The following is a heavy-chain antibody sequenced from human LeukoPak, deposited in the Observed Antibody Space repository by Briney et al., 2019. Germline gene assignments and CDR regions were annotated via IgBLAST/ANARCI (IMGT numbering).Heavy chain of an antibody. Sequence: ASVKVSCKASGYTFTSYAMHWVRQAPGQRLEWMGWINAGNGNTKYSQKFQGRVTITRDTSTSTVYMELSSLRSEDTAVYYCARGHNWGRLWDKYWYFDLWGRGTLVTVSS. CDR1: GYTFTSYA. V-gene: IGHV1-3*01. D-gene: IGHD7-27*01. J-gene: IGHJ2*01. CDR3: ARGHNWGRLWDKYWYFDL. CDR2: INAGNGNT.